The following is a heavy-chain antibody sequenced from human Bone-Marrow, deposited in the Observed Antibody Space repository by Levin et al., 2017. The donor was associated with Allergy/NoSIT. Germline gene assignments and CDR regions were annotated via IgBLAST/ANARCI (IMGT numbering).Heavy chain of an antibody. CDR3: VRGSTWSWYFDL. Sequence: SQTLSLPCTVSGGSIRNSYWNWIRESPGKGLEWVGCIYYSGNTDYNPSLKSRVTISVDTSKNQFSLKLSSVTAADTAVYYCVRGSTWSWYFDLWGRGTLVTVSS. J-gene: IGHJ2*01. D-gene: IGHD1-1*01. V-gene: IGHV4-59*01. CDR2: IYYSGNT. CDR1: GGSIRNSY.